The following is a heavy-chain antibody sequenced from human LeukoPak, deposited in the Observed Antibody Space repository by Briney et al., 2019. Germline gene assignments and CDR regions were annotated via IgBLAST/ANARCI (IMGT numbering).Heavy chain of an antibody. V-gene: IGHV3-30-3*01. CDR1: GFTFSSYA. CDR2: ISYDGSNK. Sequence: PGGSLRLSCAASGFTFSSYAMHWVRQAPGKGLEWVAVISYDGSNKYYADSVKGRFTISRDNSKNTLYLQMNSLRAEDTAVYYCARERPNIVVVPAAKGKSKHLTHAFDIWGQGTMVTVSS. CDR3: ARERPNIVVVPAAKGKSKHLTHAFDI. D-gene: IGHD2-2*01. J-gene: IGHJ3*02.